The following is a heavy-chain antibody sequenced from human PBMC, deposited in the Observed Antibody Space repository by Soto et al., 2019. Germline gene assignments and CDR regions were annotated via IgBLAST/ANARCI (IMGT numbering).Heavy chain of an antibody. Sequence: ASVKVSCKSSGFTFTSYAIHWLRQAPGQRPQWMGWINGGSGNTKYSQDFQGRVTFTRDAFATTAYLELSSLRSEDTAVYYCARVPPWGNSAGDYYIQHYDSWGQGTPVTVSS. CDR2: INGGSGNT. CDR1: GFTFTSYA. CDR3: ARVPPWGNSAGDYYIQHYDS. D-gene: IGHD3-10*01. V-gene: IGHV1-3*01. J-gene: IGHJ4*02.